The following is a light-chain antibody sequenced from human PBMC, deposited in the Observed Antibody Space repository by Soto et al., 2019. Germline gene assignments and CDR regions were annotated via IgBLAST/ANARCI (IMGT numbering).Light chain of an antibody. CDR2: GAS. J-gene: IGKJ1*01. CDR3: QQHANSRST. V-gene: IGKV3-20*01. CDR1: QSFNSNY. Sequence: EIVLTQSPDTLSLSPGERATLSCRSSQSFNSNYLAWYQQKPGQAPRLLFSGASSRATGIPDRFSGSGSGTDFTLTISRLEPEDFAVYYCQQHANSRSTFGQGTKVDIK.